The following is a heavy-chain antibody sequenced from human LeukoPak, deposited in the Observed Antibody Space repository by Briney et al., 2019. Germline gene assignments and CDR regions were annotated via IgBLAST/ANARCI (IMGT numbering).Heavy chain of an antibody. CDR3: ARVGLGVRGVNN. J-gene: IGHJ4*02. CDR1: GGTFSSYA. Sequence: SVKVSCKASGGTFSSYAISWVRQAPGQGLEWMGGIIPIFGTANYAQKFQGRVTISTDESTSTAYMELSSLRSEDTAVYYCARVGLGVRGVNNWGQGTLVTVSS. V-gene: IGHV1-69*05. D-gene: IGHD3-10*01. CDR2: IIPIFGTA.